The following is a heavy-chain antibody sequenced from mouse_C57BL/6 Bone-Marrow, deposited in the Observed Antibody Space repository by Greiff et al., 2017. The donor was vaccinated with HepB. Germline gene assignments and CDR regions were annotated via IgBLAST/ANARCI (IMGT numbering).Heavy chain of an antibody. Sequence: QVQLQQPGAELVMPGASVKLSCKASGYTFTSYWMHWVKQRPGQGLEWIGEIDPSDSYTNYNQKFKGKSTLTVDESSSTAYMQLSSLTSEDSAVYYCARELRLGYYFDYWGQGTTLTVSS. CDR2: IDPSDSYT. CDR1: GYTFTSYW. J-gene: IGHJ2*01. V-gene: IGHV1-69*01. D-gene: IGHD3-2*02. CDR3: ARELRLGYYFDY.